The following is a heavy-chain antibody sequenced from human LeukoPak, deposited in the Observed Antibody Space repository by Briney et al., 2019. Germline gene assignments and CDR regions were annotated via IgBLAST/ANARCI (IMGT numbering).Heavy chain of an antibody. Sequence: PGGSLRLSCAASGFTFSSTSMSWVRQAPGKGLEWVAVTVGGGDGTYYADSVKGRFTISRDNSNNTLYLQMNSLRAEDTAIYYCTRVGYIDEGIDYWGQGTLVTVSS. D-gene: IGHD5-24*01. V-gene: IGHV3-23*01. CDR3: TRVGYIDEGIDY. CDR1: GFTFSSTS. CDR2: TVGGGDGT. J-gene: IGHJ4*02.